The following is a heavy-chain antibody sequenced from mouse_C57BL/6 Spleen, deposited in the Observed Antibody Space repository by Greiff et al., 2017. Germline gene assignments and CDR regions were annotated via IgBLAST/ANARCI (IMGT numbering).Heavy chain of an antibody. D-gene: IGHD1-1*01. V-gene: IGHV1-9*01. CDR3: AKEENIYGSSYWYFDV. Sequence: QVQLQQSGAELMKPGASVTLSCKAPGYTFTGYWIEWVKQRPGHGLEWIGEILPGSGSTNYNEKFKGKATFTADTSSNTAYMQLSSLTTEDAAIYYCAKEENIYGSSYWYFDVWGTGTTVTVSS. CDR2: ILPGSGST. CDR1: GYTFTGYW. J-gene: IGHJ1*03.